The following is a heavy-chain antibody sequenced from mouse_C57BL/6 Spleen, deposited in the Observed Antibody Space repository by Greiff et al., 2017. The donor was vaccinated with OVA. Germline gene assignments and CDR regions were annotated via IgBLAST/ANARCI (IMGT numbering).Heavy chain of an antibody. D-gene: IGHD2-1*01. J-gene: IGHJ3*01. CDR1: GYAFSSSW. V-gene: IGHV1-80*01. CDR3: ARNGNYGFAY. CDR2: IYPGDGDT. Sequence: QVQLMESGAELVKPGASVKISCKASGYAFSSSWMNWVKQRPGKGLEWIGQIYPGDGDTNYNGKFKGKATLTADKSSSTAYMQLSSLTSEDSAVYFCARNGNYGFAYWGQGTLVTVSA.